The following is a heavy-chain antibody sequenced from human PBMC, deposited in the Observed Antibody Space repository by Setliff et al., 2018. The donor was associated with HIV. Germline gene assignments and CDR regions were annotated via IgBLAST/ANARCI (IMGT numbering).Heavy chain of an antibody. J-gene: IGHJ4*02. Sequence: SETLSLTCTVSGGSISSHYWSWIRQPPGKALEWIGYIYTSGSTNYNPSLKSRVTISIDTSKKQFSLRLTSVTAADSAVYYCARESYGSGTYDYWGQGTLVTVSS. CDR1: GGSISSHY. V-gene: IGHV4-4*08. D-gene: IGHD3-10*01. CDR3: ARESYGSGTYDY. CDR2: IYTSGST.